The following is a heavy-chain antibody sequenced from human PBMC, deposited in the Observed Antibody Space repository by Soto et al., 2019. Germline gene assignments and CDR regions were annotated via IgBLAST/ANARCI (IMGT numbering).Heavy chain of an antibody. V-gene: IGHV4-39*01. CDR1: YR. CDR2: IYYSGST. D-gene: IGHD6-13*01. J-gene: IGHJ5*01. CDR3: ARHQSHSSSYVDS. Sequence: YRRSWKRQPPGKGLEWIGSIYYSGSTYYNPSLKSRVTISVDTSKNQFSLKLSSVTAADTAFYYCARHQSHSSSYVDSWGHGTLDIV.